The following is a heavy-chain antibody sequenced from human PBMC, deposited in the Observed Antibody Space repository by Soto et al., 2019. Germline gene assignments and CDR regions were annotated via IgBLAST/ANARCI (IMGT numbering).Heavy chain of an antibody. J-gene: IGHJ4*02. CDR2: IYYSGST. Sequence: SETLSLTCTVSGGSISSSSYYWGWIRQPPGKGLEWIGSIYYSGSTYYNPSLKSRVTISVDTSKNQFSLKLTSVTAADTAVYYCARSRYTSGWWTPPFDYWGQGTLVTVS. CDR1: GGSISSSSYY. CDR3: ARSRYTSGWWTPPFDY. V-gene: IGHV4-39*07. D-gene: IGHD6-19*01.